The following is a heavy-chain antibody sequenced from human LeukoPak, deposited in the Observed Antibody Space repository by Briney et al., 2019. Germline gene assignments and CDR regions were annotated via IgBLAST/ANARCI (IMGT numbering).Heavy chain of an antibody. D-gene: IGHD3-10*01. CDR1: GFTFSSYS. J-gene: IGHJ6*02. CDR3: AREGGVRGMDV. Sequence: GGSLRLSCAASGFTFSSYSMNWVRQAPGKGLEWVSSISSSSSYIYYADPVKGRFTISRDNAKNSLYLQMNSLRAEDTAVYYCAREGGVRGMDVWGQGTTVTVSS. V-gene: IGHV3-21*01. CDR2: ISSSSSYI.